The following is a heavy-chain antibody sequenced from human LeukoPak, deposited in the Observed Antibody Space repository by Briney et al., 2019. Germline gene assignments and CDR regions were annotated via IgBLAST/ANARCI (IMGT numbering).Heavy chain of an antibody. V-gene: IGHV3-30*18. CDR3: AKDYSSRCCIDY. J-gene: IGHJ4*02. D-gene: IGHD6-13*01. CDR2: ISHDGSNK. CDR1: AFTFSNYG. Sequence: GSLSRSCAASAFTFSNYGIHWVRHAPGKGLEWVALISHDGSNKYYADSLKGCFTISRDNSNNTLSLAMNSLRADDTAVYYCAKDYSSRCCIDYWGQGTLVTVSS.